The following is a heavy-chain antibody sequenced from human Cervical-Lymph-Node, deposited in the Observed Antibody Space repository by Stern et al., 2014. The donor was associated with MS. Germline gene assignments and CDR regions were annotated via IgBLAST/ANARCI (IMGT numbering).Heavy chain of an antibody. CDR1: GFSFSRYA. V-gene: IGHV3-33*01. J-gene: IGHJ4*02. CDR2: IWYDGSNP. Sequence: VQLVESGGGVVQPGRSLRLSCAASGFSFSRYAMHWVRQAPGKGLEWVALIWYDGSNPYYADYVQGRFTISRDNSKNTLYLQRNSLRAEDTSVYYCASAYRSSHYYFDYWGQGTLVTVSS. CDR3: ASAYRSSHYYFDY. D-gene: IGHD6-13*01.